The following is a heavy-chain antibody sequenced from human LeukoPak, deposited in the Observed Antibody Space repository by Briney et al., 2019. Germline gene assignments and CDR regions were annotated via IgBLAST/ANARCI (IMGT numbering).Heavy chain of an antibody. CDR3: ARDEGGYSYGSLNWFDP. V-gene: IGHV4-4*07. D-gene: IGHD5-18*01. J-gene: IGHJ5*02. CDR1: GGSISSYY. Sequence: SETLSLTCTVSGGSISSYYWSWIRQPAGKGLEWIGRIYTSGSTNYSPSLKSRVTMSVDTSKNQFSLKLSFVTAADTAVYYCARDEGGYSYGSLNWFDPWGQGTLVTVSS. CDR2: IYTSGST.